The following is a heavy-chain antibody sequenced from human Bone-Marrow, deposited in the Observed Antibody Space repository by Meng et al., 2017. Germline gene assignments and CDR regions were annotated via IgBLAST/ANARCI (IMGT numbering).Heavy chain of an antibody. V-gene: IGHV4-34*01. CDR1: GGSFSGYY. D-gene: IGHD1-26*01. Sequence: SETLSLTCAVYGGSFSGYYWSWIRQPPGKGLEWIGEINHSVSTNYNPSLKSRVTISVDTSKNQFSLKLGSVTAADTAVYYCARDLASGGYHNWGQGTLVTVSS. CDR2: INHSVST. CDR3: ARDLASGGYHN. J-gene: IGHJ4*02.